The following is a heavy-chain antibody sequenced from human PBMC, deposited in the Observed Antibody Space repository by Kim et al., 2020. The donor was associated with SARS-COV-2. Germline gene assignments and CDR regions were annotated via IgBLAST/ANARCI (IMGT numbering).Heavy chain of an antibody. CDR1: GFTFSSYA. CDR3: AKGLEDYYYYGMDV. CDR2: ISGSGGST. J-gene: IGHJ6*02. V-gene: IGHV3-23*01. D-gene: IGHD1-1*01. Sequence: GGSLRLSCAASGFTFSSYAMSWVRQAPGKGLEWVSAISGSGGSTYYADSVKGRFTISRDNSKNTLYLQMNSLRAEDTAVYYCAKGLEDYYYYGMDVWGQGTTVTVSS.